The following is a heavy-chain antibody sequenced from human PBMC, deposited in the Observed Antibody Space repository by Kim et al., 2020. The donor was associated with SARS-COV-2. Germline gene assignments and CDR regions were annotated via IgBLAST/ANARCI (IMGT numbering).Heavy chain of an antibody. CDR3: ATATVTTTYNWFDP. V-gene: IGHV3-66*01. D-gene: IGHD4-17*01. J-gene: IGHJ5*02. CDR2: IYSGGST. Sequence: GGSLRLSCAASGFTVSSNYMSWVRQAPGKGLEWVSVIYSGGSTYYADSVKGRFTISRDNSKNTLYLQMNSLRAEDTAVYYCATATVTTTYNWFDPWGQGTLVTVSS. CDR1: GFTVSSNY.